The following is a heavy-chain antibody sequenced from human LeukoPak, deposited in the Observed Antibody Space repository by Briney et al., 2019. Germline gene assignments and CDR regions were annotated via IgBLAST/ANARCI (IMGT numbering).Heavy chain of an antibody. J-gene: IGHJ4*02. D-gene: IGHD3-22*01. CDR1: GESISSHY. V-gene: IGHV4-4*09. CDR2: IYTSGRT. CDR3: ARHQDYDSSGYFDY. Sequence: ASETLSLTCSVSGESISSHYWSWIRQPPGKGLEWIGYIYTSGRTNYNPSLKSRVSISVDSSKNQFSLRLSSVTAADTAVHYCARHQDYDSSGYFDYWGQGTLVTVSS.